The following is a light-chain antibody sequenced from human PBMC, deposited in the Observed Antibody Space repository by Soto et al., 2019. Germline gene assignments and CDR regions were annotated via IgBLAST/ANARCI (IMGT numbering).Light chain of an antibody. J-gene: IGLJ1*01. CDR2: EVN. Sequence: QSALTQPASVSGSPGQSITISCTGTSSDIGGYNYVSWYQHHPGKVPKLMLYEVNNRPSGVSNRFSGSKSGNTASLTISGLQAEDESDYYCASYTSSSTYVFGTGTKLTVL. V-gene: IGLV2-14*01. CDR3: ASYTSSSTYV. CDR1: SSDIGGYNY.